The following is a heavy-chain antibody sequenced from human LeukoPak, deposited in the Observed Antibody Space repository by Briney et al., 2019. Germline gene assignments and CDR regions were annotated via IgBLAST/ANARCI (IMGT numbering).Heavy chain of an antibody. CDR3: ASRTYVDRPEY. J-gene: IGHJ4*02. D-gene: IGHD5-12*01. Sequence: SETLSLTCAVSGGSISSYYWSWLRQPPGKGLEWIGYIYKTGNTNYNPSLKSRVTISVDTSKNQFSLKLSSVTAADTAMYYCASRTYVDRPEYWGQGTLVTVSS. V-gene: IGHV4-59*01. CDR2: IYKTGNT. CDR1: GGSISSYY.